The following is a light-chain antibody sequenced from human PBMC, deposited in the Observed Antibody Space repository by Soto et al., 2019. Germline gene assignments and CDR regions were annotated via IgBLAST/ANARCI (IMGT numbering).Light chain of an antibody. CDR3: QQYNSYKS. Sequence: DIPMTQSPSTLSASVGDRVTITCRASQTISRQLAWHQQKPGKAPKVLIYDASNLESGVPSRFSGSGSGTEFTLTISSLQPDDFATYYCQQYNSYKSFGQGTKVEIK. CDR1: QTISRQ. CDR2: DAS. V-gene: IGKV1-5*01. J-gene: IGKJ1*01.